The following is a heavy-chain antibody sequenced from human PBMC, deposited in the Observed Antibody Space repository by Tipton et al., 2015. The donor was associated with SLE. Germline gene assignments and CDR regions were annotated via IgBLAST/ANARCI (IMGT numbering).Heavy chain of an antibody. CDR1: VGSITSGGSY. Sequence: TLSLTRTVSVGSITSGGSYWSWIRQHPGKGLEWIGYIYYSGSTHYNPSLKSRVTISVDTSKNQFSLKLSSVTAADTAVYYCASYSSSYFDYWGQGTLVTVSS. CDR3: ASYSSSYFDY. CDR2: IYYSGST. V-gene: IGHV4-31*03. D-gene: IGHD6-6*01. J-gene: IGHJ4*02.